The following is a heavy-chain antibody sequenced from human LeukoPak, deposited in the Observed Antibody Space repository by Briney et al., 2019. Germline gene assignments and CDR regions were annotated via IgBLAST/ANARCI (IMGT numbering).Heavy chain of an antibody. CDR2: IKYDGDEE. Sequence: GGSLRLSCAASGFTFSDYWMSWMRQAPGKGLEWVANIKYDGDEEYYVDSVKGRFTISRDNSKNTLYLQMNSLRAEDTAVYYCARPASSSAPYYFDYWGQGTLVTVSS. J-gene: IGHJ4*02. D-gene: IGHD6-6*01. V-gene: IGHV3-7*01. CDR1: GFTFSDYW. CDR3: ARPASSSAPYYFDY.